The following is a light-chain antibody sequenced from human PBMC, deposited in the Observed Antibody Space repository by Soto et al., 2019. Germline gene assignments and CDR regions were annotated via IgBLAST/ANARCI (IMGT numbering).Light chain of an antibody. CDR1: QSVSSN. V-gene: IGKV3-15*01. CDR3: HHYNTYST. J-gene: IGKJ1*01. CDR2: GAS. Sequence: EIVMTQSPATLSVAPGERATLSCRASQSVSSNLAWYQQQPGPAPRLLIYGASTRATGIPARFSGSGSGTEFTLTFSSLQPDDFATYYCHHYNTYSTFGQGTKVDI.